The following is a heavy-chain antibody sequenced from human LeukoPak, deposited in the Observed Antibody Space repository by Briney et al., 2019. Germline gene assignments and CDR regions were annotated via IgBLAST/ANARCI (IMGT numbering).Heavy chain of an antibody. V-gene: IGHV3-74*01. Sequence: GGSLRLSCAASGFTFSSYWMHWVRQAPGKGLVWVSRINSDGSFTSYADSVKGRFTISRDNAKNTLYLQMNSLRADDTAVYYCASTSGSKNWFDPWGQGTLVTVSS. D-gene: IGHD6-19*01. CDR1: GFTFSSYW. J-gene: IGHJ5*02. CDR2: INSDGSFT. CDR3: ASTSGSKNWFDP.